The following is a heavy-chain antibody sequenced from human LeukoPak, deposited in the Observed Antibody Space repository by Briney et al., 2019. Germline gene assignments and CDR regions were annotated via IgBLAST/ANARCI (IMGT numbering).Heavy chain of an antibody. V-gene: IGHV3-66*01. J-gene: IGHJ6*02. CDR3: ARDFTIFGVVTPYYYYGMDV. CDR2: IYSGGST. Sequence: GGSLRLSCAASGFTVSSNYMSWVRQAPGKGLEWVSVIYSGGSTYYADSVKGRFTISRDNSKNTLYLQMNSLRAEDTAVYYCARDFTIFGVVTPYYYYGMDVWGQGTTVTVSS. D-gene: IGHD3-3*01. CDR1: GFTVSSNY.